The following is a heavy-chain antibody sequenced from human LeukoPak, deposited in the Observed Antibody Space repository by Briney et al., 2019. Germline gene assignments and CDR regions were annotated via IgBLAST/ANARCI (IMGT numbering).Heavy chain of an antibody. Sequence: GGSLRLSCAASGFTFSSYAMHWVRQAPGKGLEWVAVISYDGSNKYYADSVKGRFTISRDNSKNTLYLQMNSLRAEDTAVYYCAREGVRGVIGAFDIWGQGTMVTVSS. CDR3: AREGVRGVIGAFDI. CDR1: GFTFSSYA. CDR2: ISYDGSNK. D-gene: IGHD3-10*01. J-gene: IGHJ3*02. V-gene: IGHV3-30-3*01.